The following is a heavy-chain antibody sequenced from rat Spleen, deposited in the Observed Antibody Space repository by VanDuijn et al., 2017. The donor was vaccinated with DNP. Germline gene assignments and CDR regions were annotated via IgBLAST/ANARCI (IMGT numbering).Heavy chain of an antibody. CDR2: ISYSGGT. J-gene: IGHJ2*01. V-gene: IGHV3-1*01. D-gene: IGHD1-7*01. CDR1: GYSITSNY. Sequence: EVQLQESGSGLVKPSQSLSLTCSVIGYSITSNYWGWIRKFPGNKMEYIGHISYSGGTNYNPSLKSRFSITRDTSKNHFFLHLNSVTTEDTATYYCARWTRYFDYWGQGVMVTVSS. CDR3: ARWTRYFDY.